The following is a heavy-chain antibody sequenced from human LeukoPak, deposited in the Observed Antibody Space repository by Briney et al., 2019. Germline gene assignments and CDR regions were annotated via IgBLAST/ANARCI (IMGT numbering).Heavy chain of an antibody. CDR3: AESGSYCGGDCYYYFDY. CDR2: IYHSGST. J-gene: IGHJ4*02. D-gene: IGHD2-21*02. CDR1: GYSISSGYY. Sequence: PSETLSLTCTVSGYSISSGYYWGWIRQPPGKGLEWIGSIYHSGSTYYNPSLKSRVTISVDTSKNQFSLKLSSVTAADTAVYYCAESGSYCGGDCYYYFDYWGQGTLVTVSS. V-gene: IGHV4-38-2*02.